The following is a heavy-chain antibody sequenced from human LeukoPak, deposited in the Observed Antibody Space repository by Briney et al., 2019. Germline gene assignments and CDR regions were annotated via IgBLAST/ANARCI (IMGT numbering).Heavy chain of an antibody. CDR1: GLTFSSYW. CDR2: MNEDGSEK. CDR3: ARDLVGSSDH. Sequence: GGSLRLSCAASGLTFSSYWMCWVRQAPGKGLEWVANMNEDGSEKYYLNSVKGRFTISRDNAKNSVFLQMNSLRVEDTAVYYCARDLVGSSDHWGQGTLVTVSS. V-gene: IGHV3-7*01. D-gene: IGHD3-10*01. J-gene: IGHJ4*02.